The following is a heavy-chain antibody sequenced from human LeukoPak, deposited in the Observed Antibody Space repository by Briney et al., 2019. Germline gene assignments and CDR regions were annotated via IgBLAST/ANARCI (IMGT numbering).Heavy chain of an antibody. V-gene: IGHV3-9*01. Sequence: GGSLRLSCAASGFTFDDYAMHWVRQAPGKGLEWVSGISWNSGSIGYADSVKGRFTISRDNAKNSLYLQMNSLRAEDTALYYCAKGSKSSVAAIPDYWGQGTLVTVSS. CDR2: ISWNSGSI. J-gene: IGHJ4*02. D-gene: IGHD6-19*01. CDR1: GFTFDDYA. CDR3: AKGSKSSVAAIPDY.